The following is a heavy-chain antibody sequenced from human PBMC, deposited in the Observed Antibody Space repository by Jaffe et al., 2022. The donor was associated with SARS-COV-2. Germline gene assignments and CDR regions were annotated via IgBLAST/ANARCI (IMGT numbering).Heavy chain of an antibody. J-gene: IGHJ4*02. CDR1: GFTFSSYW. V-gene: IGHV3-7*01. Sequence: EVQLVESGGGLVQPGGSLRLSCAASGFTFSSYWMSWVRQAPGKGLEWVANIKQDGSEKYYVDSVKGRFTISRDNAKNSLYLQMNSLRAEDTAVYYCARSAIDSRSSSWYVNYFDYWGQGTLVTVSS. CDR3: ARSAIDSRSSSWYVNYFDY. D-gene: IGHD6-13*01. CDR2: IKQDGSEK.